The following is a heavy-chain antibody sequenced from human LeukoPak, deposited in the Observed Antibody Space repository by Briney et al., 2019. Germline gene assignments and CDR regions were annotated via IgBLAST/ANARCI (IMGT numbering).Heavy chain of an antibody. Sequence: GGSLRLSCAASGFTFTNYWMSWVRQAPGKGLELVANIKQDRSEKYYVDSVKGRFTISRDNSKNTLYLQMNSLRAEDTAVYYCAKDRTILYMDVWGKGTTVTVSS. J-gene: IGHJ6*03. CDR1: GFTFTNYW. D-gene: IGHD2-21*01. CDR2: IKQDRSEK. V-gene: IGHV3-7*01. CDR3: AKDRTILYMDV.